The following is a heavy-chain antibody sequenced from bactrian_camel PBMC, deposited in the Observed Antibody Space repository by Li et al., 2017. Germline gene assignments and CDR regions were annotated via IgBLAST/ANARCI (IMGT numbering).Heavy chain of an antibody. CDR2: IWPDGTNT. D-gene: IGHD6*01. CDR1: GFSNSNYY. V-gene: IGHV3-2*01. CDR3: ATPYGSTWWRGGFGY. J-gene: IGHJ6*01. Sequence: VQLVESGGGSVQPGGSLRLSCAVSGFSNSNYYMSMVRQAPGKGLEWVCVIWPDGTNTYYADSVKGRFTISRDNAKNTLYLQMNSLKPEDTAMYYCATPYGSTWWRGGFGYWGQGTQVTVS.